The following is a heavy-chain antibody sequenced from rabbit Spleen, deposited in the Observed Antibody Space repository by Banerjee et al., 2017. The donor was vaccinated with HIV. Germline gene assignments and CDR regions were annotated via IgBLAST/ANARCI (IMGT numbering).Heavy chain of an antibody. CDR1: GFSFSSSYY. J-gene: IGHJ2*01. V-gene: IGHV1S45*01. Sequence: QEQLVESGGGLVQPEGSLTLTCTASGFSFSSSYYMCWVHQAPGKGLEWIGCIGTGSGSTYYASWAKGRFTISKTSSTTVTLQMTSLTAADTATYFCARNYVIAFDPWGPGTLVTVS. CDR2: IGTGSGST. D-gene: IGHD1-1*01. CDR3: ARNYVIAFDP.